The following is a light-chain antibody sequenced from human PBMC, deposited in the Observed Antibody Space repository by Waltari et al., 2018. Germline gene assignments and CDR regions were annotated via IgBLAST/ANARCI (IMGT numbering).Light chain of an antibody. J-gene: IGLJ2*01. CDR2: DVN. V-gene: IGLV2-14*03. CDR3: CSYTTTGPVV. Sequence: QSVLTQPASVSGSPGQSITISCTGTSSDLGTYNYVPWYQQHPGRPPKLIIFDVNVRPSWVSNRFSGSKSGNTAFLTISGLQTEDEGHFYCCSYTTTGPVVFGGGTKLTVL. CDR1: SSDLGTYNY.